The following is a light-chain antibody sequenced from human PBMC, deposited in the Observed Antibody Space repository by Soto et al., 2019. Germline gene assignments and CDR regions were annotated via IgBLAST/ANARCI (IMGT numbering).Light chain of an antibody. Sequence: EIVLTQSPATLSLSPGERTTLSCRASQSVSSYLAWYQQKPGQAPRLLIYDASNRATGIPARFSGSRSGTDFSLTISSLEPEDFAVYYCQQRSNWPPITFGQGTRLEMK. CDR3: QQRSNWPPIT. V-gene: IGKV3-11*01. CDR1: QSVSSY. CDR2: DAS. J-gene: IGKJ5*01.